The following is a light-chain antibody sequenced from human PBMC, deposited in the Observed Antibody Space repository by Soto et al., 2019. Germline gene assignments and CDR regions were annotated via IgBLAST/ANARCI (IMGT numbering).Light chain of an antibody. J-gene: IGKJ2*01. CDR3: MQATQSYS. Sequence: DLVLTQTPLSSPVTLGQPASISCRSSQSLVHSDGNTYFNWLQQRPGQPPRLLIYKISKRFPGVQDRFSGRGAGTVFTQKISGVEAEVVGVYYCMQATQSYSFGGGPKLEIK. CDR2: KIS. CDR1: QSLVHSDGNTY. V-gene: IGKV2-24*01.